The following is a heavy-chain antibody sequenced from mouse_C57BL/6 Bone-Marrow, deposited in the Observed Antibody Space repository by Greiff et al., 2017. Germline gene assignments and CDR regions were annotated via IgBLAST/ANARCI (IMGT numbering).Heavy chain of an antibody. J-gene: IGHJ4*01. CDR3: AIPYITTVVAYYYAMDY. D-gene: IGHD1-1*01. Sequence: QVQLQQSGAELMKPGASVKLSCKATGYTFTGYWIEWVKQRPGHGLEWIGEILPGSGSTNYNEKFKGKATFTADTSSNTAYMQLSSLTTEDSAIYYCAIPYITTVVAYYYAMDYWGQGTSVTVSS. V-gene: IGHV1-9*01. CDR1: GYTFTGYW. CDR2: ILPGSGST.